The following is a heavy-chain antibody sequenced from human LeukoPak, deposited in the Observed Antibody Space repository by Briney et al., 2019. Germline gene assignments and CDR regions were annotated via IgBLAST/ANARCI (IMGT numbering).Heavy chain of an antibody. CDR1: GGSISSSNYY. CDR3: ARRHMVRGIDY. D-gene: IGHD3-10*01. J-gene: IGHJ4*02. Sequence: SETLSLTCTVSGGSISSSNYYWGWIRQPPGKGLEWIGSIYYSGSTYYNPSLKSRVTISVDTSKNQFSLKLSSVTAADTAVYYCARRHMVRGIDYWGQGTLVTVSS. V-gene: IGHV4-39*01. CDR2: IYYSGST.